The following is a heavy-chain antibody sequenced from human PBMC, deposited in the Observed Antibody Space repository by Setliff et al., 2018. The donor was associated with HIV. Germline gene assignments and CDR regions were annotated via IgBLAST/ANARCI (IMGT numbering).Heavy chain of an antibody. CDR3: ARLXXVVVAVDY. CDR2: IYYSGST. D-gene: IGHD2-15*01. V-gene: IGHV4-39*01. Sequence: PSETLSLTCTVSGGSISSSSYYWGWIRQPPGQGLEWIGSIYYSGSTYYNPSLKSRVTISVDTSKNQFSLNLSSVTAADTAVYYCARLXXVVVAVDYWGQGTLVTVYS. J-gene: IGHJ4*02. CDR1: GGSISSSSYY.